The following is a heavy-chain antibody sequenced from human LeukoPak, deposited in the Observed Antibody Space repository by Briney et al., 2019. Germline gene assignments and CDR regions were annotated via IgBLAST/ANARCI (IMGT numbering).Heavy chain of an antibody. D-gene: IGHD6-19*01. CDR1: GFTVSTNY. CDR3: ARDSSGWYYFDS. V-gene: IGHV3-66*01. Sequence: HPGGSLRLSCAASGFTVSTNYMSWVRQAPGKGLEWVSVIFSSGSTYYADSVKGRFTISRDNSKNTLYLQLNSLRAEDTAVYYCARDSSGWYYFDSWGQGTLVTVSS. CDR2: IFSSGST. J-gene: IGHJ4*02.